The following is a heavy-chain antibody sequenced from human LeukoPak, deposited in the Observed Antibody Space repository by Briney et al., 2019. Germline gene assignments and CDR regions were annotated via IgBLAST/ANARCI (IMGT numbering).Heavy chain of an antibody. CDR1: GFTFSTYA. Sequence: GGSLRLSCAASGFTFSTYAMSWVRQAPGRGLEWVSHFGGSGGTIYYADSVRGRFTISRDNSKNTLYLQMNSLRAEDTAVYYCAKSDCGGDCHLLDYWGQGTLVTVSS. CDR2: FGGSGGTI. V-gene: IGHV3-23*01. CDR3: AKSDCGGDCHLLDY. J-gene: IGHJ4*02. D-gene: IGHD2-21*02.